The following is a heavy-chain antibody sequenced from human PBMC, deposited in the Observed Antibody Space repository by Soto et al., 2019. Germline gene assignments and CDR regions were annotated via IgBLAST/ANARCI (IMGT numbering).Heavy chain of an antibody. CDR1: GGTFSSYA. D-gene: IGHD6-13*01. CDR3: ARSQTLLVPHAFDI. Sequence: QVQLVQSGAEVKKPGSSVKASCKASGGTFSSYAISWVRQAPGQGLEWMGGIIPIFGTANYAQKFQDRVTITADESTSTAYMELSSLRSEDTAVYYCARSQTLLVPHAFDIWGQGTMVTVSS. J-gene: IGHJ3*02. CDR2: IIPIFGTA. V-gene: IGHV1-69*01.